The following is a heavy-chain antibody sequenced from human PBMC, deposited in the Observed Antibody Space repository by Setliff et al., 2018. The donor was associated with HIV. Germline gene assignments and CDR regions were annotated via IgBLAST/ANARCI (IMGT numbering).Heavy chain of an antibody. CDR1: GFSLSTYS. V-gene: IGHV3-48*02. CDR2: ISSDSRTT. D-gene: IGHD3-3*01. CDR3: VRDPGGIFDAFDV. J-gene: IGHJ3*01. Sequence: PGGSLRLSCIASGFSLSTYSMNWVRQAPGKGLEWISYISSDSRTTYYADSVKGRFTISRDNAKNSLDLEMHSLTDEDTAVYYCVRDPGGIFDAFDVWGQGTMVTVSS.